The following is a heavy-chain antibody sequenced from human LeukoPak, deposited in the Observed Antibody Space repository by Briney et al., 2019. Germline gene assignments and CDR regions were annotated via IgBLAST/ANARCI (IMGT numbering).Heavy chain of an antibody. D-gene: IGHD3-16*01. Sequence: GGSLRLSCAASGFRFSSYWMSWVRQAPGKGLEWVAKIKQDGSDKYYVDSVKGRFTISRDNAKNPLYLQMSNLRAEDTAVYFCARGGGLDVWGQGATVTVSS. CDR3: ARGGGLDV. J-gene: IGHJ6*02. CDR2: IKQDGSDK. V-gene: IGHV3-7*03. CDR1: GFRFSSYW.